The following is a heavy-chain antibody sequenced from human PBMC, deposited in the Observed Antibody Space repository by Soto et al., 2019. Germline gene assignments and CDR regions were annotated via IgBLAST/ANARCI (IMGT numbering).Heavy chain of an antibody. J-gene: IGHJ6*02. CDR1: GYTFTSYG. D-gene: IGHD6-6*01. Sequence: CKASGYTFTSYGISWVRQAPGQGLEWMGWISAYNGNTNYAQKLQGRVTMTTDTSTSTAYMELRSLRSDDTAVYYCAREKLGPYYGMDVWGQGTTVTVSS. V-gene: IGHV1-18*04. CDR3: AREKLGPYYGMDV. CDR2: ISAYNGNT.